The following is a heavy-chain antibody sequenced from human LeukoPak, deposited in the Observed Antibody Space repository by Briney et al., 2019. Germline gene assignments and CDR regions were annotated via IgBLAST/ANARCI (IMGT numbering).Heavy chain of an antibody. D-gene: IGHD3-9*01. CDR3: ARGSIRYYDVLTGYDKGFDY. J-gene: IGHJ4*02. CDR1: GXSFSGYY. Sequence: SETLSLTCAVYGXSFSGYYWSWIRQPPGKGLEWIAEINHSGSTNYNPSLKSRVTISVDTSKNQFSLKLRSVTAADKTVSYCARGSIRYYDVLTGYDKGFDYWGQGALVTVSS. V-gene: IGHV4-34*01. CDR2: INHSGST.